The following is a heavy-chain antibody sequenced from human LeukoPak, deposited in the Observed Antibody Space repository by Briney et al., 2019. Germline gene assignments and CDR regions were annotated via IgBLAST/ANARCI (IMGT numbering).Heavy chain of an antibody. J-gene: IGHJ6*03. CDR1: GFTFSSYW. V-gene: IGHV3-74*01. CDR2: INSDRSST. D-gene: IGHD2-15*01. Sequence: GGSQRLSCAASGFTFSSYWMHWVRQAPGKGLVWVSRINSDRSSTSYADSVKGRFTISRDNAKNTLYLQMNSLRAEDTAVYYCARRDSPYYYYYMDVWGKGTTVTVSS. CDR3: ARRDSPYYYYYMDV.